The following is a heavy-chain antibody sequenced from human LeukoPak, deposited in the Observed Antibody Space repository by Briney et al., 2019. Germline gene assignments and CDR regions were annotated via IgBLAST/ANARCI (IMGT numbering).Heavy chain of an antibody. CDR3: ARESEMVTITYFDY. J-gene: IGHJ4*02. CDR2: INPNSGGT. CDR1: GYTFTGYY. V-gene: IGHV1-2*02. D-gene: IGHD5-24*01. Sequence: ASVKVSCKASGYTFTGYYMHWVRQAPGQGLEWMGWINPNSGGTNYAQKFQGRVTMTRDTSISTAYMELSRLRSDDTAVYYCARESEMVTITYFDYWGQGTLVTVSS.